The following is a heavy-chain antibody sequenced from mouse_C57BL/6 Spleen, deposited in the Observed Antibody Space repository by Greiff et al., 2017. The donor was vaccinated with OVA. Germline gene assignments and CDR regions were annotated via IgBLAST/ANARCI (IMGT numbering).Heavy chain of an antibody. CDR1: GYTFTSYW. CDR2: IDPSDSYT. V-gene: IGHV1-69*01. CDR3: ASSPYYYGSSYGAMDY. J-gene: IGHJ4*01. Sequence: VQLQQPGAELVMPGASVKLSCKASGYTFTSYWMHWVKQRPGQGLEWIGEIDPSDSYTNYNQKFKGKSTLTVDKSSSTAYMQLSSLTSEDSAVYYCASSPYYYGSSYGAMDYWGQGTSVTVSS. D-gene: IGHD1-1*01.